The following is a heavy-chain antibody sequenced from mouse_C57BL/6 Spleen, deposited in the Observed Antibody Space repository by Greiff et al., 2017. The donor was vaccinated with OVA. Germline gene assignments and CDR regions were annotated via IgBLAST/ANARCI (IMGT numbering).Heavy chain of an antibody. CDR2: ISYDGST. Sequence: DVQLQESGPGLVKPSQSLSLTCSVTGYSITSGYYWNWIRQFPGNKLEWMGYISYDGSTNYNPSLKNRISITRDTSKNQFFLKLNSVTTEDTATYYCARGRDIYYGKGGFAYWGQGTLVTVSA. CDR1: GYSITSGYY. CDR3: ARGRDIYYGKGGFAY. J-gene: IGHJ3*01. V-gene: IGHV3-6*01. D-gene: IGHD2-1*01.